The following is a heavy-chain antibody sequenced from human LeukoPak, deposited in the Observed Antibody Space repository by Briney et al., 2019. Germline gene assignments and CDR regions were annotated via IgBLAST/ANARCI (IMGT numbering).Heavy chain of an antibody. J-gene: IGHJ6*02. D-gene: IGHD3-10*01. Sequence: ASVKVSCKASGYTFTGYYMHWVRQAPGQGLEWMGWINPNSGGTNYAQKFQGRVTMTRDTSISTAYMELSRLRSDDTAVYYCARDTYGSGSYYNEWDYYGMDVWGQGTTVTVSS. CDR2: INPNSGGT. V-gene: IGHV1-2*02. CDR3: ARDTYGSGSYYNEWDYYGMDV. CDR1: GYTFTGYY.